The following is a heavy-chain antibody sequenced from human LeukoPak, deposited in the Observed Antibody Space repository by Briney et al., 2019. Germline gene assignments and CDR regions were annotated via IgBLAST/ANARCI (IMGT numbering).Heavy chain of an antibody. J-gene: IGHJ4*02. D-gene: IGHD3-3*01. Sequence: PSETLSLTCAVSGYSISSGYYWGWIRQPPGKGLEWIGSIYHSGSTYYNPSLKSRVTISVDTSKNQFSLKLSSVTAADTAVYYCARAMYYDFWSGYPNFDYWGQGTLVTVSS. V-gene: IGHV4-38-2*01. CDR3: ARAMYYDFWSGYPNFDY. CDR1: GYSISSGYY. CDR2: IYHSGST.